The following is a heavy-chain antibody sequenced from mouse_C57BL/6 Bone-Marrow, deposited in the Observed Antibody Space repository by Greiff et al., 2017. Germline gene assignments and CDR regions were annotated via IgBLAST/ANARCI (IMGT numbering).Heavy chain of an antibody. CDR2: IYPRSGNT. CDR1: GYTFTSYG. V-gene: IGHV1-81*01. J-gene: IGHJ2*01. D-gene: IGHD2-4*01. Sequence: VKLMESGAELARPGASVKLSCKASGYTFTSYGISWVKQRTGQGLEWIGEIYPRSGNTYYNEKFKGKATLTADKSSSTAYMELRSLTSEDSAVYFCYYDQDYFDYWGQGTTLTVSS. CDR3: YYDQDYFDY.